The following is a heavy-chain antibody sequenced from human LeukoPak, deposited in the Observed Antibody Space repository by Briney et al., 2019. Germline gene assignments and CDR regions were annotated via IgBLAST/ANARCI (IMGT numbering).Heavy chain of an antibody. V-gene: IGHV4-59*08. J-gene: IGHJ4*02. CDR1: GGSISSYY. D-gene: IGHD5-12*01. Sequence: PSETLSITCTVSGGSISSYYWSWIRQPPGKGLEWIGYIYYSGSTNYNPSLKGRVTISVDTSKNQFSLKLSSVTAADTAVYYCARHLGGYSGYVFDYWGQGTLVTVSS. CDR3: ARHLGGYSGYVFDY. CDR2: IYYSGST.